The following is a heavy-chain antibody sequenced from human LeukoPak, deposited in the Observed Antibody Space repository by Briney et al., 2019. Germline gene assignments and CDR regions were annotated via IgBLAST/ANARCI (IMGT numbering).Heavy chain of an antibody. D-gene: IGHD3-22*01. V-gene: IGHV4-39*07. CDR3: ARDGYYDSSGYLVYFDY. J-gene: IGHJ4*02. CDR1: GGSISSSSYY. CDR2: IYHSGST. Sequence: PSETLSLTCTVSGGSISSSSYYWGWIRQPPGKGLEWIGSIYHSGSTYYNPSLKSRVTMSVDTSKNQFSLKLSSVTAADTAVYYCARDGYYDSSGYLVYFDYWGQGTLVTVSS.